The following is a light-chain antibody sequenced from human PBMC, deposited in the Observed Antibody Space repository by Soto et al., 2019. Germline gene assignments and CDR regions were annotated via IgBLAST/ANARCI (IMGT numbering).Light chain of an antibody. J-gene: IGKJ4*01. CDR1: QGIRKD. V-gene: IGKV1-17*01. CDR2: AAS. Sequence: DIRMTQSPSSLSASVGDRVTITCRASQGIRKDLGWYQQKPGKAPKRLIYAASSLQCGVPSRFSGSGSGTEFTLTISSLQPEDYATYYCLQQNSYPLTFGGGTKVEIK. CDR3: LQQNSYPLT.